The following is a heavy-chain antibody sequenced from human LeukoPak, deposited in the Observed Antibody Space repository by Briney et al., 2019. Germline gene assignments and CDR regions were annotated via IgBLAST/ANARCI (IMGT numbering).Heavy chain of an antibody. CDR2: IYYSGST. V-gene: IGHV4-39*02. Sequence: ASETLSLTCTVSGGSISRSIYYWGWIRQPPGKGLEWIGSIYYSGSTYYNPSPNSRVIISVDASKNQFSLNLTSVTAADTAVYYCARGMVVKFPYMDVWGQGATVTVSS. J-gene: IGHJ6*03. D-gene: IGHD3-22*01. CDR1: GGSISRSIYY. CDR3: ARGMVVKFPYMDV.